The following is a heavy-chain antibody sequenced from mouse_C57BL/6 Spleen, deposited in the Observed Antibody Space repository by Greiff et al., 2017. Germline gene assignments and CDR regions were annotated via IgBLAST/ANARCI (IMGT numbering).Heavy chain of an antibody. V-gene: IGHV14-3*01. CDR2: IDPANGNT. Sequence: EVQLQQSVAELVRPGASVKLSCTASGFNIKNTYMHWVKQRPEQGLEWIGRIDPANGNTKYAPKFPGKATITADTSSNTAYLQLSSLTSEDTAINYCAVITTVVATGYFDVWGTGTTVTVSS. D-gene: IGHD1-1*01. J-gene: IGHJ1*03. CDR1: GFNIKNTY. CDR3: AVITTVVATGYFDV.